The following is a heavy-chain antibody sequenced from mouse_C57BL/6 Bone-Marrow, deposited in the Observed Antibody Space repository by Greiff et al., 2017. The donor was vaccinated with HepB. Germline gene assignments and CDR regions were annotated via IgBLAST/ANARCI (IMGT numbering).Heavy chain of an antibody. CDR1: GFNIKNTY. CDR2: IDPANGNT. J-gene: IGHJ3*01. V-gene: IGHV14-3*01. Sequence: VQLLQSVAELVRPGASVKLSCTASGFNIKNTYMYWVKQSPEQGLEWIGRIDPANGNTKYAPKFQGKATITADTSTNTPYLQLSSLTSADTAIYSCAKNDLAGFAYWGQGTLVTVSA. CDR3: AKNDLAGFAY. D-gene: IGHD2-3*01.